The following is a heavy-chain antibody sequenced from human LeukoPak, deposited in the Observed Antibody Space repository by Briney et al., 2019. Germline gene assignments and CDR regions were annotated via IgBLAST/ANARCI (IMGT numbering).Heavy chain of an antibody. CDR2: TYYRSKWYN. J-gene: IGHJ6*03. CDR3: ARDAGSGDYVDYYYYMDV. Sequence: SQTLSLTCAISGDSVSSNSAAWNWIRQSPSRGLEWLGRTYYRSKWYNDYAVSVKSRITINPDTSKNQFSLQLNSVTPEDTAVYYCARDAGSGDYVDYYYYMDVWGKGTTVTVSS. V-gene: IGHV6-1*01. D-gene: IGHD3-10*01. CDR1: GDSVSSNSAA.